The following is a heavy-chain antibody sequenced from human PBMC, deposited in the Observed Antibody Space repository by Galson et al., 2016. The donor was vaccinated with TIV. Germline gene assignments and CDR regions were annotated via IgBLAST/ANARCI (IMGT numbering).Heavy chain of an antibody. CDR2: LIPMFGIT. J-gene: IGHJ6*03. CDR1: GVTFSSYA. Sequence: SVKVSCKASGVTFSSYAIGWVRQAPGQGLEWMGGLIPMFGITNYAQRFQGRVTITADGSTSTAYMELSSLRSEDTAGYYCARSNSYNFYYMAVWGQGTTVTVSS. CDR3: ARSNSYNFYYMAV. V-gene: IGHV1-69*13. D-gene: IGHD2/OR15-2a*01.